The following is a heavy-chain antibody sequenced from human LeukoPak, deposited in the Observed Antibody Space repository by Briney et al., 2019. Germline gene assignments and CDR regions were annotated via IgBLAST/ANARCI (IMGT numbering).Heavy chain of an antibody. Sequence: SVKVSCKASGFTFTSSAVQWVRQARGQRLEWIGWIVVGSGNTNYAQKFQERVTITRDMSTSTAYMELSSLRSEDTAVYYCAAEYSSSWGFDCWGQGTLVTVSS. CDR3: AAEYSSSWGFDC. CDR1: GFTFTSSA. J-gene: IGHJ4*02. D-gene: IGHD6-13*01. V-gene: IGHV1-58*01. CDR2: IVVGSGNT.